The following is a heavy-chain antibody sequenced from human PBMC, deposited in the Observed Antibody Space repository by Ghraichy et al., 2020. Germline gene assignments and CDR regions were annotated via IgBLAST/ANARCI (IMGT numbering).Heavy chain of an antibody. CDR2: INEHGRDT. CDR3: AKEGRPYSGGGYFDL. CDR1: GFTFNSYA. V-gene: IGHV3-23*01. Sequence: GESLNISCATSGFTFNSYAMGWVRQAPGKGLEWVATINEHGRDTYYAASVKGRFTISRDNSRDTMFLQVNSLRFDDTAVYYCAKEGRPYSGGGYFDLWGRGTMVTVSS. D-gene: IGHD5-18*01. J-gene: IGHJ2*01.